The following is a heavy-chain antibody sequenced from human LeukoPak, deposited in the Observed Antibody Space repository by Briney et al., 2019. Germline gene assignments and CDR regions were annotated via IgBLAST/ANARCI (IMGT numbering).Heavy chain of an antibody. D-gene: IGHD5-24*01. CDR3: ARSGEMATISSNRV. Sequence: SETLSLTCAVYGGSFSGYYWSWIRHPPGKGLEWIGEINHSGSTNYNPSLKSRVTISVDTSKTQLSLKLSSVTAADTAVYYCARSGEMATISSNRVWGQGTLVTVSS. CDR2: INHSGST. J-gene: IGHJ4*02. CDR1: GGSFSGYY. V-gene: IGHV4-34*01.